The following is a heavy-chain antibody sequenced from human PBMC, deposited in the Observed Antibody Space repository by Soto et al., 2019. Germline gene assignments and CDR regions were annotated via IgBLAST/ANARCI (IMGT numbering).Heavy chain of an antibody. CDR1: GYTFTVYY. CDR2: INPNSGGT. J-gene: IGHJ4*02. Sequence: GASLKVSCKTAGYTFTVYYMDLVRQAPGQGLEWMGWINPNSGGTNYAQKFQGWVTMTRDTSISTAYMELSRLRSDDTAVYYCARADPHCSGGSCYPGDYWGQGTLVTV. V-gene: IGHV1-2*04. D-gene: IGHD2-15*01. CDR3: ARADPHCSGGSCYPGDY.